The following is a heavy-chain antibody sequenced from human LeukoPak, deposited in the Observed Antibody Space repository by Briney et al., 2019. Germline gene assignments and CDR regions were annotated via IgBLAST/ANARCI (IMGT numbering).Heavy chain of an antibody. V-gene: IGHV4-39*01. CDR1: GASISRSTYY. CDR3: ARGTGGITMIRSYYYGMDV. CDR2: VFRTGTA. J-gene: IGHJ6*02. D-gene: IGHD3-22*01. Sequence: SETLSLTCSVSGASISRSTYYWGWIRQPPGKGLEWIGSVFRTGTAYYNPSLRSRVTVSVDTSKNQFSLKLTSVTAADTAVYYCARGTGGITMIRSYYYGMDVWGQGTTVTVSS.